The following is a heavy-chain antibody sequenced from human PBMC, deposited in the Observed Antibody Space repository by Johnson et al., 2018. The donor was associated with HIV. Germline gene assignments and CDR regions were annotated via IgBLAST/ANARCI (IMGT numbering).Heavy chain of an antibody. CDR1: GFTFSRYD. Sequence: QVQLVESGGGVVQPGRSLRLSCAASGFTFSRYDMHWVRQSPGKGLEWVAVISSDGRNKYYVDSVTGRFTISRDNSENTLYLQMNSLRPEDTAVYYCAKTPGDDWYYSEGSDAFDVWGQGTLVTVSS. CDR2: ISSDGRNK. D-gene: IGHD2-21*02. CDR3: AKTPGDDWYYSEGSDAFDV. V-gene: IGHV3-30*18. J-gene: IGHJ3*01.